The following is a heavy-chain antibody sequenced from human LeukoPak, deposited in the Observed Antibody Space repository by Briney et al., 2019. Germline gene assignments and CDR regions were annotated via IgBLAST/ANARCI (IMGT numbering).Heavy chain of an antibody. CDR1: GFTFSNHW. J-gene: IGHJ4*02. V-gene: IGHV3-74*01. D-gene: IGHD3-3*01. Sequence: GGSPRLSCAASGFTFSNHWMHWVRQAPGKGLVWVSRINTDGSSTSYADSVKGRFTISRDNAKNTLYLQMNSLRAEDTAVYYCARDVNLGWLSRYYFDHWGQGTLVTVSS. CDR3: ARDVNLGWLSRYYFDH. CDR2: INTDGSST.